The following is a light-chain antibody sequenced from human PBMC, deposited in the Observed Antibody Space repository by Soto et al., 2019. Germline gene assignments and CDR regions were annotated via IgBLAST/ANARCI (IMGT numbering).Light chain of an antibody. V-gene: IGLV1-44*01. CDR1: SSNIGSNT. Sequence: QYVLTQPPSASGTPGQRVTISCSGSSSNIGSNTVNWYQQLPGTAPKLLIYSNNQRPSGVPDRFSGSKSGTSASLATSGLQSEDEADYYCAAWDDSLNGLVFGGGTKLTVL. CDR2: SNN. CDR3: AAWDDSLNGLV. J-gene: IGLJ3*02.